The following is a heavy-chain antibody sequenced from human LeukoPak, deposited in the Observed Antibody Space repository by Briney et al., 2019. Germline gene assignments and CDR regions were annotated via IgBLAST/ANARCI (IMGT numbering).Heavy chain of an antibody. CDR3: ARHTRGYPHRSDDY. J-gene: IGHJ4*02. Sequence: SETLSLTCSVSGGSISSGLYYWRWIRQPPGKGLEWIVSMHYSGSTYYNPSLKSRVTISVDTSKNQFSLKLSSVTAADTAVYYCARHTRGYPHRSDDYWGQGTLVTVSS. V-gene: IGHV4-39*01. D-gene: IGHD3-22*01. CDR2: MHYSGST. CDR1: GGSISSGLYY.